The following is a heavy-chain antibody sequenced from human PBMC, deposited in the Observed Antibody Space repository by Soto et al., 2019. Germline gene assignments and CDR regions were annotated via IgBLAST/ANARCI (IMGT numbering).Heavy chain of an antibody. CDR1: GGSISSYY. J-gene: IGHJ4*02. CDR3: ASYRGYSYGYRYLDY. V-gene: IGHV4-59*01. D-gene: IGHD5-18*01. Sequence: SETLSLTCTVSGGSISSYYWSWIRQPPGKALEWIGYIYYSGSTNYNPSLKSRVTISVDTSKNQFSLKLSSVTAADTAVYYCASYRGYSYGYRYLDYWGQGTLVTVSS. CDR2: IYYSGST.